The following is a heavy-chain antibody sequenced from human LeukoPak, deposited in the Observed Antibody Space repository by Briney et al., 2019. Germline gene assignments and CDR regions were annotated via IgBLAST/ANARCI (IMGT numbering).Heavy chain of an antibody. CDR1: GGSIGSSSYY. D-gene: IGHD4-11*01. J-gene: IGHJ3*02. CDR3: ARGQGPVDAFDI. CDR2: IYYSGST. V-gene: IGHV4-39*07. Sequence: SETLSLTCTVSGGSIGSSSYYWGWIRQPPGKGLEWIGSIYYSGSTYYNPSLKSRVTISVDTSKNQFSLKLSSVTAADTAVYYCARGQGPVDAFDIWGQGTMVTVSS.